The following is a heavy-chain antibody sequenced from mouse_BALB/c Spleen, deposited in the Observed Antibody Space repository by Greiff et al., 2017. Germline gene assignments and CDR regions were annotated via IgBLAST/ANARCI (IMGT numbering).Heavy chain of an antibody. D-gene: IGHD2-2*01. CDR1: GYTFTSYW. V-gene: IGHV1-69*02. CDR2: IYPSDSYT. CDR3: TRWLRDWYFDV. Sequence: QVQLQQPGAELVRPGASVKLSCKASGYTFTSYWINWVKQRPGQGLEWIGNIYPSDSYTNYNQKFKDKATLTVDKSSSTAYMQLSSPTSEDSAVYYCTRWLRDWYFDVWGAGTTVTVSS. J-gene: IGHJ1*01.